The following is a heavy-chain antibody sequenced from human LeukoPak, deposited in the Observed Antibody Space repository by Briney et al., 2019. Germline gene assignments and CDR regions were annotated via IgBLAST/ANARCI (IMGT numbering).Heavy chain of an antibody. CDR1: GFTFCSYS. Sequence: GGSLRLSCAASGFTFCSYSMNWVCRAPGKGLEWVSSISSSSSYIYYADSVKCRFTISRDNAKNSLYLQMNSLRAEDTAVYYCARDDFVGSYYPLYWFDPWGQGTLVTVSS. CDR2: ISSSSSYI. V-gene: IGHV3-21*01. D-gene: IGHD1-26*01. CDR3: ARDDFVGSYYPLYWFDP. J-gene: IGHJ5*02.